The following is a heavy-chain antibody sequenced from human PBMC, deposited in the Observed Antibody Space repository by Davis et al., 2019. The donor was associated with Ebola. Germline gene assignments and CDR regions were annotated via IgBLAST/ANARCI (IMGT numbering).Heavy chain of an antibody. CDR3: ARDRYSDGSGYFFEQSH. J-gene: IGHJ4*02. D-gene: IGHD3-22*01. Sequence: ASAQVSCKASGYTFTSYGITWVRQAPAQGLEWMGWINVYKGYTNYAQNFQGRINMTTDTSTSTAYMELRSLKSDDTAVYYCARDRYSDGSGYFFEQSHWGQGTLVTVSS. CDR2: INVYKGYT. CDR1: GYTFTSYG. V-gene: IGHV1-18*01.